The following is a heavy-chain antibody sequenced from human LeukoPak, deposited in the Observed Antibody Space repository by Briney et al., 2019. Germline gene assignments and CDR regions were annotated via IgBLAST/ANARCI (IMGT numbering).Heavy chain of an antibody. D-gene: IGHD1-14*01. Sequence: GASVKLSCNTSGYAFTTWEINWVRQGAGQGLEWMGWVHPNSGNTASAQKLQGRVTMTSDTSISTAYMELSGLRFDDTAVYFCARGPRNDPWGQGTLVTVSS. CDR2: VHPNSGNT. CDR1: GYAFTTWE. J-gene: IGHJ5*02. CDR3: ARGPRNDP. V-gene: IGHV1-8*01.